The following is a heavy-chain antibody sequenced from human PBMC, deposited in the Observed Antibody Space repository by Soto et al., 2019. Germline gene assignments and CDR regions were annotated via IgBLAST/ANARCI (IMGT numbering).Heavy chain of an antibody. CDR1: GGTFSSYA. Sequence: SVKVSCKASGGTFSSYAISWVRQAPGQGLEWMGGIIPIFGTANYAQKFQGRVTITADKSTSTAYMELSSLRSEDTAVYYCARPLVSEYYYGMDVWGQGTTVTVSS. V-gene: IGHV1-69*06. J-gene: IGHJ6*02. CDR3: ARPLVSEYYYGMDV. D-gene: IGHD2-15*01. CDR2: IIPIFGTA.